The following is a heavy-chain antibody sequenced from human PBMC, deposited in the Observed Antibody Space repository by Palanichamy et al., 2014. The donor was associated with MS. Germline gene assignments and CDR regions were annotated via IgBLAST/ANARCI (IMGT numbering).Heavy chain of an antibody. Sequence: QVQLQESGPGLVKPSETLSLTCTVSGASINSYYWSWVRQPPGKGLEWIGYIYYTESANYNPSLKSRVTISVDTSKNQFSLKLSSVTAADTAVYYCARLGGPAAIDYWGQGTLVTVSS. D-gene: IGHD2-2*01. CDR2: IYYTESA. CDR3: ARLGGPAAIDY. J-gene: IGHJ4*02. CDR1: GASINSYY. V-gene: IGHV4-59*08.